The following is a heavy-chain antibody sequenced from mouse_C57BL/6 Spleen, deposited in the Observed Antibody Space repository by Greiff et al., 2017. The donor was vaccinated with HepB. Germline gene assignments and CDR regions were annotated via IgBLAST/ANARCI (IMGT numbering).Heavy chain of an antibody. CDR3: ARVGSDD. CDR1: GYTFTSYW. V-gene: IGHV1-69*01. Sequence: QVQLQQPGAELVMPGASVKLSCKASGYTFTSYWMHWVKQRPGQGLEWIGEIYPSDSYTNYNQKFKGKSTLTVDKSSSTAYMQRSILTSEDSAVYYGARVGSDDWGHGTTLTVAS. CDR2: IYPSDSYT. J-gene: IGHJ2*01. D-gene: IGHD3-1*01.